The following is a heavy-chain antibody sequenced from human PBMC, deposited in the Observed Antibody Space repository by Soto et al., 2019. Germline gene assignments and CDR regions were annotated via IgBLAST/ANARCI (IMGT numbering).Heavy chain of an antibody. CDR1: GGSISSGGYS. CDR2: MYQSGST. Sequence: QLQLQESGSGLVKPSQTLSLTCAVSGGSISSGGYSWSWIRQPPGKGLEWIGYMYQSGSTYYNPSLKSRVTISVESSKNQFSLKLSSVTAADTAVYYCARGGTWELLNWFDPWGQGTLVSVSS. CDR3: ARGGTWELLNWFDP. V-gene: IGHV4-30-2*01. J-gene: IGHJ5*02. D-gene: IGHD1-26*01.